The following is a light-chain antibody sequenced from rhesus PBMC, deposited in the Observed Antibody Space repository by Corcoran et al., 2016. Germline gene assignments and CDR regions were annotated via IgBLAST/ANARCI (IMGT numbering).Light chain of an antibody. CDR3: QQYYSYPWT. V-gene: IGKV1-46*01. CDR1: RSFSSS. Sequence: IQMTQSPSSLSASVGDTVTITCRASRSFSSSFAWYQHKPGKAPNLLLYSASSLQSGVPSLFSGRKAGTDFTLTISSLQPEDIASYYCQQYYSYPWTFGQGTKVEIK. CDR2: SAS. J-gene: IGKJ1*01.